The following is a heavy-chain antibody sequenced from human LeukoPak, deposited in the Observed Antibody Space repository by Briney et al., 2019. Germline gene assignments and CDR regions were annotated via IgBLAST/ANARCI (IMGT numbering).Heavy chain of an antibody. J-gene: IGHJ4*02. CDR3: ARGPPSYCGGDCYSSDY. CDR1: GYTFTGYY. CDR2: INPNSGGT. D-gene: IGHD2-21*02. Sequence: ASVKVSCKASGYTFTGYYMHWVRQAPGQGLEWMGRINPNSGGTNYAQKFQGRVTMTRDTSISTAYMELSRLRSDDTAVYYCARGPPSYCGGDCYSSDYWGQGTLVTVSS. V-gene: IGHV1-2*06.